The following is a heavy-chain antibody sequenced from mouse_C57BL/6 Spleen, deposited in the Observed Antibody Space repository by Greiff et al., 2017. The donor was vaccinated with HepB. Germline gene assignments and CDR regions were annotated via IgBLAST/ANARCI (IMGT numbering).Heavy chain of an antibody. CDR3: ARWYYYGSSYGYFDV. CDR1: GYAFSSSW. D-gene: IGHD1-1*01. J-gene: IGHJ1*03. V-gene: IGHV1-82*01. CDR2: IYPGDGDT. Sequence: VQLVESGPELVKPGASVKISCKASGYAFSSSWMNWVKQRPGKGLEWIGRIYPGDGDTNYNGKFKGKATLTADKSSSTAYMQLSSLTSEDSAVYFCARWYYYGSSYGYFDVWGTGTTVTVSS.